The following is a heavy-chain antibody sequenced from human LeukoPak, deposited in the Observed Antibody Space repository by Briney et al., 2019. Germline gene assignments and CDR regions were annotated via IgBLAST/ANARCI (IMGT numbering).Heavy chain of an antibody. CDR3: AREPGYSSGWYGGLGDDY. D-gene: IGHD6-19*01. CDR2: INPSGGST. V-gene: IGHV1-46*01. Sequence: EASVKVSCKASGYTFTSYYVHWVRQAPGQGLEWMGIINPSGGSTSYAQKFQGRVTMTRDTSTSTVYMELSSLRSEDTAVYYCAREPGYSSGWYGGLGDDYWGQGTLVTVSS. J-gene: IGHJ4*02. CDR1: GYTFTSYY.